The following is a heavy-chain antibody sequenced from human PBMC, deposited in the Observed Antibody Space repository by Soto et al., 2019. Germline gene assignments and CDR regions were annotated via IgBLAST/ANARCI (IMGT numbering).Heavy chain of an antibody. Sequence: QVQLVQSGAEVRKPGASVRVSCSPSGHPFLDFYVHWVRQAPGKGLEWLGWINLNTGATNYAQKFEGRVTVTRDMSINTAYMELTRLTSDDTAVYYCARIPYYYDTGRTDYFWGPGTLVTVSS. CDR3: ARIPYYYDTGRTDYF. V-gene: IGHV1-2*02. CDR1: GHPFLDFY. D-gene: IGHD3-22*01. J-gene: IGHJ4*02. CDR2: INLNTGAT.